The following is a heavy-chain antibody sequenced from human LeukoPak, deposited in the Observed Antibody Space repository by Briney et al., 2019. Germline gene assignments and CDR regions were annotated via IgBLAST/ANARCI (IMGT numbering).Heavy chain of an antibody. V-gene: IGHV4-39*07. D-gene: IGHD3-9*01. CDR3: ARERYGIMPYYDILTGYPPGYYYYYMDV. Sequence: PPETLSLTCTVSGGSISSSSYYWGWIRQPPGKGLEWIGSIYYSGSTYYNPSLKSRVTISVDTSKNQFSLKLSSVTAADTAVYYCARERYGIMPYYDILTGYPPGYYYYYMDVWGKGTTVTVSS. J-gene: IGHJ6*03. CDR1: GGSISSSSYY. CDR2: IYYSGST.